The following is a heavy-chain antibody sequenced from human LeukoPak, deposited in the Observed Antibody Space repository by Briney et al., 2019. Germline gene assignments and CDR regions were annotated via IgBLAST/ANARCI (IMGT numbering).Heavy chain of an antibody. Sequence: GGSLRLSCAASGFTFSSYAMHWVRQAPGKGLEWVAVISYDGSNKYYADSVKGRFTISRDNSKNTLYLQMNSLRAEDTAVYYCARVAGRYFDWLLPETDYWGQGTLVTVSS. V-gene: IGHV3-30*04. CDR1: GFTFSSYA. CDR2: ISYDGSNK. CDR3: ARVAGRYFDWLLPETDY. D-gene: IGHD3-9*01. J-gene: IGHJ4*02.